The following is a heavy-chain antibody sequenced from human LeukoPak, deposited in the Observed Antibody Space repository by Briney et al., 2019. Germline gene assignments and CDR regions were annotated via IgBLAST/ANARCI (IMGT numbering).Heavy chain of an antibody. CDR3: ARDLLGYCSSTSCYRDY. V-gene: IGHV3-21*01. D-gene: IGHD2-2*01. CDR1: GFTFSSYS. Sequence: PGGSLRLSCAASGFTFSSYSMNWVRQAPGKGLEGVSSISSSSSYIYYADSVKGRFTISRDNAKNSLYLQMNSLRAEDTAVYYCARDLLGYCSSTSCYRDYWGQGTLVTVSS. J-gene: IGHJ4*02. CDR2: ISSSSSYI.